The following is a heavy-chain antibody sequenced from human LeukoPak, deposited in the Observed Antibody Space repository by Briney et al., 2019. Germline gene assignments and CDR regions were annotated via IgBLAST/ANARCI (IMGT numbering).Heavy chain of an antibody. CDR3: ARPWQAISSFRSDAFDI. V-gene: IGHV4-38-2*02. D-gene: IGHD6-13*01. Sequence: SETLSLTCTVSGGSISSYYWGWIRQPPGKGLEWIGSFYHSGSTYYNPSLKSRVTISVDTSKNQFSLKLSSVTAADTAVYYCARPWQAISSFRSDAFDIWGQGTMVTVSS. J-gene: IGHJ3*02. CDR1: GGSISSYY. CDR2: FYHSGST.